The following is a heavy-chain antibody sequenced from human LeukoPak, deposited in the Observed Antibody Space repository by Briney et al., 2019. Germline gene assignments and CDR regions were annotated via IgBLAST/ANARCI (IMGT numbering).Heavy chain of an antibody. D-gene: IGHD3-10*01. CDR1: GYSISSGYY. CDR3: ARGAGDYYGSGSNIFDY. J-gene: IGHJ4*02. V-gene: IGHV4-38-2*01. CDR2: IYHSGST. Sequence: SETLSLTCAVSGYSISSGYYWGWIRQPPGKGLEWIGSIYHSGSTYYNPSLKSRLTISVDTSKNQCSLKLSSVTAADTAVYYCARGAGDYYGSGSNIFDYWGQGTLVTVSS.